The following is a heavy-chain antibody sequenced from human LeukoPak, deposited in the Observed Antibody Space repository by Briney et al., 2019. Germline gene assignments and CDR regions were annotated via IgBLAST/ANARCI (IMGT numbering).Heavy chain of an antibody. J-gene: IGHJ6*02. Sequence: PGGSLRLSCAASGFTFSSYSMNWVRQAPGKGLEWVSYISSSSSTIYYADSVKGRFTISRDNAKNSLYLQMNSLRDEDTAVYYCARFRSGWSEDGMDVWGQGTTVTVSS. CDR2: ISSSSSTI. CDR1: GFTFSSYS. V-gene: IGHV3-48*02. CDR3: ARFRSGWSEDGMDV. D-gene: IGHD6-19*01.